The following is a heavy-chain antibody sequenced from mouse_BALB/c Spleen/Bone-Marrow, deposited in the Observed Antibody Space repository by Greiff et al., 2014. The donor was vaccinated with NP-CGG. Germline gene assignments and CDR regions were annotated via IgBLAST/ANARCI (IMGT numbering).Heavy chain of an antibody. D-gene: IGHD1-2*01. CDR3: ARDRTRATLYWYFDV. J-gene: IGHJ1*01. V-gene: IGHV7-3*02. CDR1: GFTFTDYY. Sequence: EVKLVESGGGLVQPGGSLRLSCATSGFTFTDYYMSWVRQPPGKALEWLGFIRNKANGYTTEYSASVKGRFTISRDNSQSILYLQMNTLRAEDSATYYCARDRTRATLYWYFDVWGAGTTVTVSS. CDR2: IRNKANGYTT.